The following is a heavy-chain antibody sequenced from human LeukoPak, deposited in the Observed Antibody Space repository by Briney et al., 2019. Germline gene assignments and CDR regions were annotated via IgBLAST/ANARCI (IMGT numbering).Heavy chain of an antibody. J-gene: IGHJ4*02. CDR3: ARDKVTGASYFDY. V-gene: IGHV3-7*01. CDR2: IKQDGGEI. CDR1: GLTFRNYW. Sequence: GGSLRLSCAASGLTFRNYWMSWVRQTPGEALEWVANIKQDGGEIYYLDSVKGRFTISRDNAKNSLYLQMNSLRGDDTAVYYCARDKVTGASYFDYWGQGTLVTVSS. D-gene: IGHD7-27*01.